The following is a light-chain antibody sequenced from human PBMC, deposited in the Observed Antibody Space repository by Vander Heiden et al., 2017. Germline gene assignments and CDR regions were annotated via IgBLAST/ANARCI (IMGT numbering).Light chain of an antibody. V-gene: IGKV1-39*01. Sequence: DIQMTHFPSSLSASVGDRVTITCRASQSISSYLNWYQQKPGKAPKLLIYAASSLQSGVPSRFSGSGSVTDFTLTISRLQLEDFATYYCQQRYSTPNTVGQGTKMXIK. CDR3: QQRYSTPNT. J-gene: IGKJ2*01. CDR2: AAS. CDR1: QSISSY.